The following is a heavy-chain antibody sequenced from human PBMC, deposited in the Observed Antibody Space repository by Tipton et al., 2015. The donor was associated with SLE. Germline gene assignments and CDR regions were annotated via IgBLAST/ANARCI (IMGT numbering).Heavy chain of an antibody. D-gene: IGHD6-19*01. CDR3: IRDLAGRVGY. J-gene: IGHJ4*02. CDR2: INTDGRTT. Sequence: LSLTCTVSGGSISSGYYFWSWVRQPAGRGLVWVSRINTDGRTTTYADSVKGRFTISRDNAKNTLYLQMNSLRAEDAAVYYCIRDLAGRVGYWGQGTLVTVSS. V-gene: IGHV3-74*01. CDR1: GGSISSGYYF.